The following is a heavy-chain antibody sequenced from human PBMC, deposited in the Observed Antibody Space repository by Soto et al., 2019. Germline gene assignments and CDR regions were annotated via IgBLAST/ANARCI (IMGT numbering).Heavy chain of an antibody. CDR2: INAGNGDT. CDR1: GYTLTSYA. V-gene: IGHV1-3*01. D-gene: IGHD6-13*01. CDR3: SRDVQSRIAI. Sequence: ASVKVSCKASGYTLTSYAVHWVRQAPGQRLEWMGWINAGNGDTKFSEKFQGRVIITRDTSASTVYMELSSLRPEDTAVYYCSRDVQSRIAIWGQGTLVTVSS. J-gene: IGHJ4*02.